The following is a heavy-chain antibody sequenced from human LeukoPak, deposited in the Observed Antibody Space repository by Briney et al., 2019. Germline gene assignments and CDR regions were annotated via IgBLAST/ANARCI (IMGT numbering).Heavy chain of an antibody. J-gene: IGHJ3*01. CDR1: GGTYANYD. CDR3: ARDRDSSVGGTFDV. D-gene: IGHD3-22*01. CDR2: IIPMYGTT. Sequence: SVKVSCKASGGTYANYDINWVRQAPGQGLAWMGGIIPMYGTTHYAQKFQGRVTITTDESTNTAYMELSSLRYEDTAVYYCARDRDSSVGGTFDVWGQGTLVTVSS. V-gene: IGHV1-69*05.